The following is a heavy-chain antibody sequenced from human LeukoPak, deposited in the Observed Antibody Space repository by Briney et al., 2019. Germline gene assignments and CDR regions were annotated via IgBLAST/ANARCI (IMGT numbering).Heavy chain of an antibody. CDR3: AKSKSDSSGWFPPVDY. CDR1: GFSFSNND. D-gene: IGHD6-19*01. J-gene: IGHJ4*02. Sequence: GWALRLSCAASGFSFSNNDIHWVRQAPGKVLEWVAFIRYDGINKYYADSVKGRFTISRDNSKNTLYLQMNRLSADDTAVYYCAKSKSDSSGWFPPVDYWGQGTLVTVSS. V-gene: IGHV3-30*02. CDR2: IRYDGINK.